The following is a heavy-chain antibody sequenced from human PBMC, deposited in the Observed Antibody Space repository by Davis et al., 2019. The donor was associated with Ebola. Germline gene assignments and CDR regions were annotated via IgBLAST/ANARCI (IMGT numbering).Heavy chain of an antibody. Sequence: GGSLRLSCAASGFTFSSYWMSWVRQAPGKGLEWVAFIRYDGSNKYYADSVKGRFTISRDNSKNTMYLQMNSLRAEDTAVYSCARDEVYTNYGSRFDFWGQGTLVAVSS. CDR2: IRYDGSNK. CDR3: ARDEVYTNYGSRFDF. V-gene: IGHV3-30*02. D-gene: IGHD4-11*01. J-gene: IGHJ4*02. CDR1: GFTFSSYW.